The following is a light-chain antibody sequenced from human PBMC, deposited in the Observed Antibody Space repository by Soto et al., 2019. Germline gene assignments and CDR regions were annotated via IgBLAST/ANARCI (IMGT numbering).Light chain of an antibody. V-gene: IGKV3-15*01. J-gene: IGKJ1*01. CDR2: GAS. CDR3: QQYNNWPCT. CDR1: QTVSSD. Sequence: EPVSTQSPATLSVSAGERATXSCGASQTVSSDLAWYQQKPGQAPRLLIYGASTRATGITARFSGSGSGTEFTLTISSLQSEDFAVYSCQQYNNWPCTFGQGT.